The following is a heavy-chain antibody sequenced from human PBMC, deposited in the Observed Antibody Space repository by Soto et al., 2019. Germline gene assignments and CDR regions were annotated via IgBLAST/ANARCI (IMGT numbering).Heavy chain of an antibody. V-gene: IGHV3-23*01. D-gene: IGHD1-26*01. CDR2: ISGSGGST. Sequence: GGSLRLSCAASGFTFSSYAMSWVRQAPGKGLEWVSAISGSGGSTYYADSVKGRFTISRDNSKNTLYLQMNSLRAEDTAVYYCASHGEPSRGPFDYWGQGTLVTVSS. CDR3: ASHGEPSRGPFDY. CDR1: GFTFSSYA. J-gene: IGHJ4*02.